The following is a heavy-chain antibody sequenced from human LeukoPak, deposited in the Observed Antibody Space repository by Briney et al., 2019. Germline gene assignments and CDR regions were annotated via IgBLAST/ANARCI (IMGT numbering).Heavy chain of an antibody. Sequence: SETLSLTCTVSGGSISSGSYYWSWIRQPAGKGLEWIGRIYTSGSTNYNPSLKSRVTISVDTSKNQFSLKLSSVTAADTAVYYCARDPYYDFWSGYYSPAFDIWGQGTMVTASS. D-gene: IGHD3-3*01. CDR1: GGSISSGSYY. V-gene: IGHV4-61*02. CDR3: ARDPYYDFWSGYYSPAFDI. J-gene: IGHJ3*02. CDR2: IYTSGST.